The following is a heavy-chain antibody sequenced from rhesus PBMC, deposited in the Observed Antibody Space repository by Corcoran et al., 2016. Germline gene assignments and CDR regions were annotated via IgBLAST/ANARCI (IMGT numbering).Heavy chain of an antibody. J-gene: IGHJ2*01. CDR1: GFTFSSYG. CDR2: INSGGGST. CDR3: AKKGLYGSRHYWYFDL. D-gene: IGHD4-29*01. V-gene: IGHV3S5*01. Sequence: EVQLVETGGGLVQPGGSLKLSCAPSGFTFSSYGMSWARQATGKGLAWVSAINSGGGSTYYADSVKRRFTISRDNSKNTLSLQMNSLRAEDTAVYYCAKKGLYGSRHYWYFDLWGPGTPITISS.